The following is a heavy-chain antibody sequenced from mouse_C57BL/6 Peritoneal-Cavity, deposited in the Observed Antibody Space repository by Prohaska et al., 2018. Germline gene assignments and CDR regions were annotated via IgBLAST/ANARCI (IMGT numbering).Heavy chain of an antibody. V-gene: IGHV11-2*01. J-gene: IGHJ1*03. CDR3: MRYGNYWYFDV. Sequence: EVQLLETGGGLVQPGWSRGLSCEGSGFTFSGFWMSWVRQTPGKTLEWIGDINSDGSAMNYAPSIKDRVTIFRDNDKSTLYLQMSNVRSEDTATYFCMRYGNYWYFDVWGTGNTVTVSS. D-gene: IGHD2-1*01. CDR2: INSDGSAM. CDR1: GFTFSGFW.